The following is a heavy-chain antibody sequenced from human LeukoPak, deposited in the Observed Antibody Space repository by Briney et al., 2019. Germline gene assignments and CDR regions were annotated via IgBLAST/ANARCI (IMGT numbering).Heavy chain of an antibody. Sequence: SETLSLTCTVSGGSISSSSYYWGWIRPPPGQGLEWIGSIYYSGSTYYNPSLKSRVTISVDTSKNQFSLKLSSVTAADTAVYYCARQGDYGAFDNWGQGTMVTVSS. CDR3: ARQGDYGAFDN. D-gene: IGHD4-17*01. J-gene: IGHJ3*02. V-gene: IGHV4-39*01. CDR1: GGSISSSSYY. CDR2: IYYSGST.